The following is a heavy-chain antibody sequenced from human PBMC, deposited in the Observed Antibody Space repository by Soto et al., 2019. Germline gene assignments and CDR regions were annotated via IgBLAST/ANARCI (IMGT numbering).Heavy chain of an antibody. D-gene: IGHD3-10*01. CDR2: ISYDGSNK. CDR3: ALEATMVRGVIAHHFDY. J-gene: IGHJ4*02. CDR1: GFTFSDYG. Sequence: GGSLRLSCAASGFTFSDYGMHWVRQAPGRGLEWVAFISYDGSNKYYADSVKGRFTISRDNSKNTLYLQMNSLRAEDTAVYYCALEATMVRGVIAHHFDYWGQGTLVTVSS. V-gene: IGHV3-30*03.